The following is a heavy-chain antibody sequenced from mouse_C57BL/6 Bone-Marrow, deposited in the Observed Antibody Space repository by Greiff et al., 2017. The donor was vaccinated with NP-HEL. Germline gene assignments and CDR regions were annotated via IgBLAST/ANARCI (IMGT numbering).Heavy chain of an antibody. CDR1: GFSLTSYA. V-gene: IGHV2-9-1*01. D-gene: IGHD2-3*01. CDR3: ALLYDGFFAWFAY. CDR2: IWTGGGT. Sequence: VKLQESGPGLVAPSQSLSITCTVSGFSLTSYAISWVRQPPGKGLEWLGVIWTGGGTNYNSALKSRLSISKDNSKSQVFLKMNSLHTDDTARYYCALLYDGFFAWFAYWGQGTLVTVSA. J-gene: IGHJ3*01.